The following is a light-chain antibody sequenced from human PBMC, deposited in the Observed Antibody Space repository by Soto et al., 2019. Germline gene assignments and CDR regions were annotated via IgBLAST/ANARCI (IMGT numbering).Light chain of an antibody. CDR1: QNISSY. V-gene: IGKV3-11*01. CDR2: DVS. CDR3: QQRSNWPRT. Sequence: VFTQSPATRSHSPGHRPTLYCXASQNISSYLIGYQQKPGQYPRVLIYDVSNRATGIPTRFSGSGSGTDFTLPISSLEPEDVAVYYCQQRSNWPRTFGQGTKVDI. J-gene: IGKJ1*01.